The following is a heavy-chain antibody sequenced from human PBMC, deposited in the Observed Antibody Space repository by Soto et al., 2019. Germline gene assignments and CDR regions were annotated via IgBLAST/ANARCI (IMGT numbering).Heavy chain of an antibody. CDR1: GGSISSYY. V-gene: IGHV4-59*01. CDR2: IYSNGRT. CDR3: TSGVNWNDVSDY. D-gene: IGHD1-1*01. J-gene: IGHJ4*02. Sequence: SETLSLTCTVSGGSISSYYWTWIRQPPGKGLEWIGYIYSNGRTNYNPSLKSRVTISVDTSKNQFSLKLRSVTAADTAVYYCTSGVNWNDVSDYWGQGTLVTVSS.